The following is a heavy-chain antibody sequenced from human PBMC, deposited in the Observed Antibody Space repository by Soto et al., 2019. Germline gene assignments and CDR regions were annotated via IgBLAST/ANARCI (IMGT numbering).Heavy chain of an antibody. CDR1: GFTFSSYA. D-gene: IGHD6-13*01. V-gene: IGHV3-23*01. J-gene: IGHJ1*01. Sequence: EVQLLESGGGLVQPGGSLRLSCAASGFTFSSYAMSWVRQAPGKGLEWVSAISGSGGSTYYADSVKGRFTISRDNSKNTLYLQMNSLRAEDTAVYYCAKDVSSLYLGGSYFQHWGQGTLVTVSS. CDR2: ISGSGGST. CDR3: AKDVSSLYLGGSYFQH.